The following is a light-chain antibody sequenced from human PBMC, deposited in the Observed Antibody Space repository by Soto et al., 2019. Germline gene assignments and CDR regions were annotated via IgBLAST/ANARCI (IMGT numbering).Light chain of an antibody. J-gene: IGKJ3*01. CDR3: QQADSFPFT. Sequence: DIQLTQSPSSVSASVGDRVTITCRARPDIGTWVAWYQQKPGKAPKLLIYVASNLQSGVPTRFSGPGSVTDFNLPLTSLQPEDFATYHCQQADSFPFTFGPGTKVDLK. CDR2: VAS. V-gene: IGKV1-12*01. CDR1: PDIGTW.